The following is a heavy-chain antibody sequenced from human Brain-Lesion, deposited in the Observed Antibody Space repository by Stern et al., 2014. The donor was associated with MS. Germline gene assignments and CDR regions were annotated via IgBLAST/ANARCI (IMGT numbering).Heavy chain of an antibody. J-gene: IGHJ4*02. CDR1: GDSLSSSTFY. Sequence: QVQLQESGPGLVKPSDTLSLTCSVSGDSLSSSTFYWGWIRQPPGKGPEWIGSVYYSGNTYYHPSLKSRVTISVDTSKNQFSRRLPSVTAADTAVYYCARHQLGYGYAYLRYWGQGTLVTVSS. D-gene: IGHD5-18*01. V-gene: IGHV4-39*01. CDR3: ARHQLGYGYAYLRY. CDR2: VYYSGNT.